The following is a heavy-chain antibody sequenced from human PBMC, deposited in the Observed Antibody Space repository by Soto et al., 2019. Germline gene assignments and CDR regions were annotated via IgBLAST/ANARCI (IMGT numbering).Heavy chain of an antibody. J-gene: IGHJ4*02. D-gene: IGHD2-15*01. CDR1: GYSFVDYS. CDR2: TSAYNGNT. V-gene: IGHV1-18*01. Sequence: QVQLVQSGAEVKTPGASVKVSCKASGYSFVDYSFTWVRQAPGQGREWMGWTSAYNGNTKYAQKFQGRVTMTTDTSTGTAYMELRSLRSADTAVYFCVMLPCGGATCYPPTFDYWGQGTLVTVSS. CDR3: VMLPCGGATCYPPTFDY.